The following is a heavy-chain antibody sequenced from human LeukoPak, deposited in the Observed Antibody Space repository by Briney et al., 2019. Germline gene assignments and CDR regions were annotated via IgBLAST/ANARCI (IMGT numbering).Heavy chain of an antibody. CDR3: AELGITMIGGV. D-gene: IGHD3-10*02. J-gene: IGHJ6*04. V-gene: IGHV3-48*03. Sequence: PGGSLRLSCVASGFTFSSYEMNWVRQAPGKGLEWVSYISSSGSTIYYADSVKGRFTISRDNAKNSLYLQMNSLRAEDTAVYYCAELGITMIGGVWGKGPRSPSPQ. CDR1: GFTFSSYE. CDR2: ISSSGSTI.